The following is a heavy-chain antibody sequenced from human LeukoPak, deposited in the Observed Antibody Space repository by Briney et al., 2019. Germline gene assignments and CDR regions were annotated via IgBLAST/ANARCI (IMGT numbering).Heavy chain of an antibody. J-gene: IGHJ3*02. CDR2: IKQDGSEK. D-gene: IGHD2-15*01. V-gene: IGHV3-7*05. CDR3: ARDTCSGGSCYRDDAFDI. Sequence: GGSLRLSCAASGFTFSSYWMSWVRQAPGKGLEWVANIKQDGSEKYYVDSVKGRFTISRDNAKNSLHLQMNSLRAEDTAVYYCARDTCSGGSCYRDDAFDIWGQGTMVTVSS. CDR1: GFTFSSYW.